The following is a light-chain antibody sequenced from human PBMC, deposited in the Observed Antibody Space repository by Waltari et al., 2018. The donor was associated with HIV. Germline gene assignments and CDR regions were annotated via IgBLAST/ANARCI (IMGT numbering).Light chain of an antibody. J-gene: IGLJ2*01. CDR3: QSYDSRLRAVV. V-gene: IGLV1-40*01. CDR1: SSNTGAGYD. CDR2: GNN. Sequence: QSVLTQPPSVSGAPGQRVTISCTGSSSNTGAGYDVHWYQQLPGTAPKLLICGNNNRPSGVPDRFSGSKSGTSVSLAITGLQAEDEADYFCQSYDSRLRAVVFGGGTKLTVL.